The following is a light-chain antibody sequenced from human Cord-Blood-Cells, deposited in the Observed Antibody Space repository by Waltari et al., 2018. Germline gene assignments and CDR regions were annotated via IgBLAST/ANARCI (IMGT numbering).Light chain of an antibody. CDR3: CSYAGSPFV. J-gene: IGLJ1*01. Sequence: QSALTQPASVSGSPGQSITISCTGTSSDVGSYNLVSWYQQHPGKAPKLMIYAVSKRPSGGSNRVSGSKSGNTASLTIAGLQAEDEADYYCCSYAGSPFVFGTGTKVTVL. V-gene: IGLV2-23*02. CDR1: SSDVGSYNL. CDR2: AVS.